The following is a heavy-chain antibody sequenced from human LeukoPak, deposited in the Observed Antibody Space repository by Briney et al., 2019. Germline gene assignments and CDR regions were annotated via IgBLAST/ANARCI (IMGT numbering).Heavy chain of an antibody. CDR3: ARDQVVPAARTAPYYYYMDV. CDR2: IIPIFGTA. CDR1: GGTFSSYA. V-gene: IGHV1-69*05. J-gene: IGHJ6*03. D-gene: IGHD2-2*01. Sequence: SVKVSCKASGGTFSSYAISWVRQAPGQGLGWMGGIIPIFGTANYAQKFQGRVTITTDESTSTAHMELSSLRSEDTAVYYCARDQVVPAARTAPYYYYMDVWGKGTTVTVSS.